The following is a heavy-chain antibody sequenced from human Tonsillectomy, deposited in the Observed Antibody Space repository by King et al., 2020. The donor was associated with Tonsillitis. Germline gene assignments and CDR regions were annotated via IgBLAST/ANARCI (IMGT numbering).Heavy chain of an antibody. D-gene: IGHD3-10*01. CDR3: ARGRGISPWGGSGSSYFDY. V-gene: IGHV4-59*01. CDR2: IYYSGST. J-gene: IGHJ4*02. Sequence: VQLQESGPGLVKPSETLSLTCTVSGGSISSYYWSWIRQPPGKELEWIGYIYYSGSTNYNPSLKSRVTISVDTSKNQFSLKLNSVTAADTAVYYCARGRGISPWGGSGSSYFDYWGQGTLVTVSS. CDR1: GGSISSYY.